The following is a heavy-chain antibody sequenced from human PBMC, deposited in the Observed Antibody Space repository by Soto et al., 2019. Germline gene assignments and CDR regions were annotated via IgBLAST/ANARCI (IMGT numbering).Heavy chain of an antibody. J-gene: IGHJ4*02. D-gene: IGHD2-2*01. V-gene: IGHV3-33*01. Sequence: SLSLSCAASGFTFSGYGIHWVRQAPGKGLEWVAVIWYDGSYKYYSDSVKGRFTISRDHSKSTLYLQMDSLKGEDTAVYYCATRDGHGIGYWGQGTPCTGSP. CDR1: GFTFSGYG. CDR2: IWYDGSYK. CDR3: ATRDGHGIGY.